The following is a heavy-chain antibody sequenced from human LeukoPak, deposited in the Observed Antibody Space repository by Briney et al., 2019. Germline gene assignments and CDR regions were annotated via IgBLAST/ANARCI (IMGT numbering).Heavy chain of an antibody. V-gene: IGHV4-61*01. J-gene: IGHJ4*02. CDR2: MFYSEST. CDR1: GASVSDGNYY. CDR3: ARTRWLQSFFDY. Sequence: SETLSLTCSVSGASVSDGNYYWSWIRQPPGKGLEWIGYMFYSESTNYNPSLKSRVTMSVDTSKNQFSLKLSSVTAADTAVYYCARTRWLQSFFDYWGQGTLVTVSS. D-gene: IGHD5-24*01.